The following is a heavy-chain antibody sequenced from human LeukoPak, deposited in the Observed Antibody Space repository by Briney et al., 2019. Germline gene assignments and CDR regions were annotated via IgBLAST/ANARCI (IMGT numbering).Heavy chain of an antibody. Sequence: GGSLGLSCAASGFTFSSYAMSWVRQAPGKGLEWVSAISGSGGSTYYADSVKGRFTISRDNSKNTLYLQMNSLRAGDTAVYYCAKQFSFTMIVVVGYFDYWGQGTLVTV. J-gene: IGHJ4*02. CDR2: ISGSGGST. CDR3: AKQFSFTMIVVVGYFDY. D-gene: IGHD3-22*01. V-gene: IGHV3-23*01. CDR1: GFTFSSYA.